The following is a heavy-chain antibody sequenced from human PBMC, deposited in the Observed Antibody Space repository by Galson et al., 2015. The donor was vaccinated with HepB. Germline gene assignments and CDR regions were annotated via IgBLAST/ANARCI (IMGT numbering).Heavy chain of an antibody. CDR1: GYTFTGYY. CDR2: INPNSGGT. J-gene: IGHJ5*02. D-gene: IGHD2-2*01. V-gene: IGHV1-2*06. Sequence: SVKVSCKASGYTFTGYYMHWVRQAPGQGLEWMGRINPNSGGTNYAQKFQGRVTMTRDTSISTAYMELSRLRSDDTAVYYCARDRKIIVVVPAANWFDPWGQGTLVTVSS. CDR3: ARDRKIIVVVPAANWFDP.